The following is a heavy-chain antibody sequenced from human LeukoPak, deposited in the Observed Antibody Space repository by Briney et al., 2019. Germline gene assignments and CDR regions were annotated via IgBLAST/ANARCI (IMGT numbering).Heavy chain of an antibody. Sequence: SETLSLTCTVSGGSISSSSYYWGWIRQPPGKGLEWIGSIYYSGSTYYNPSLKRRVTISVDTSKNQFSLTLSSVTAADTAVYYCAIEGGYVLSGHFDYWGQGTLVTVSS. CDR1: GGSISSSSYY. CDR3: AIEGGYVLSGHFDY. V-gene: IGHV4-39*02. J-gene: IGHJ4*02. D-gene: IGHD5-12*01. CDR2: IYYSGST.